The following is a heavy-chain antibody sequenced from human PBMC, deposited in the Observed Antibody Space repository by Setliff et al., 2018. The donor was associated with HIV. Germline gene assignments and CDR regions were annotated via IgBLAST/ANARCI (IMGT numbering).Heavy chain of an antibody. Sequence: SETLSLTCTVSGGSISSGSYYWIWIRQPPGKGLEWIGEITHSGSTYYNPSLKSRVSISIDTSKSQFSLKLTSVTAADTAVYFCARDPHYFDTSGYYSWFYFDYWGHGTLVTVSS. CDR1: GGSISSGSYY. CDR2: ITHSGST. D-gene: IGHD3-22*01. J-gene: IGHJ4*01. CDR3: ARDPHYFDTSGYYSWFYFDY. V-gene: IGHV4-39*07.